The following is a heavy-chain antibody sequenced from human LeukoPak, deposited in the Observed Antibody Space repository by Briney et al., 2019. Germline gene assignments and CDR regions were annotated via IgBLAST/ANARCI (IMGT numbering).Heavy chain of an antibody. V-gene: IGHV1-69*04. Sequence: SVKVSCKPSGGTFSSYATSWVRQAPGQGLEWMGKVIPILRKANYAKKFQGRVTITADKSTRTTYMEMSSLRSEDTAVYYCARGPPHRVDIVVVVGAMDVWGQGTTVTVSS. CDR2: VIPILRKA. D-gene: IGHD2-15*01. CDR1: GGTFSSYA. J-gene: IGHJ6*02. CDR3: ARGPPHRVDIVVVVGAMDV.